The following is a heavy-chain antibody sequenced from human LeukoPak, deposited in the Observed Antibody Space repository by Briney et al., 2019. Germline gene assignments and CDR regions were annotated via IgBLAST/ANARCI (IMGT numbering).Heavy chain of an antibody. CDR3: ARGPLSGDGGMDV. D-gene: IGHD5-12*01. V-gene: IGHV3-33*01. Sequence: PGRSLRLSCAGPGFTFSSYGMHWVRQAPGKGLDWVAVIWYDGSNRYYADSVKGRFTISRDNSKNTLYLQMNSLRAEDTAVYYCARGPLSGDGGMDVWGQGTTVTVSS. CDR1: GFTFSSYG. CDR2: IWYDGSNR. J-gene: IGHJ6*02.